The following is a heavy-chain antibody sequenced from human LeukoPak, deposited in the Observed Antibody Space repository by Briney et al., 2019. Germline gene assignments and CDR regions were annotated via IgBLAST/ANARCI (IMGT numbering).Heavy chain of an antibody. Sequence: SETLSLTCTVSGGSISSYYWSWIRQPPGKGLEWIGYIYYSGSTNYNPSLKSRVTISGDTSKNQFSLKLSSVTAEDTAVYYCARGGYSYGEEFSFDHWGQGTLVTVSS. V-gene: IGHV4-59*01. CDR1: GGSISSYY. D-gene: IGHD5-18*01. CDR3: ARGGYSYGEEFSFDH. J-gene: IGHJ4*02. CDR2: IYYSGST.